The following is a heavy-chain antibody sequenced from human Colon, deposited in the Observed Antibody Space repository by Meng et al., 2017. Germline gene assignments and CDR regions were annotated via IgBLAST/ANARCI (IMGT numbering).Heavy chain of an antibody. CDR1: GYTFTGYY. D-gene: IGHD4-17*01. V-gene: IGHV1-2*06. J-gene: IGHJ2*01. CDR3: ARPPDPTTTVTMEPNWYFDL. Sequence: ASVKVSCKASGYTFTGYYMHWVRQAPGQGLEWMGQINPNSGGTNYAQKFQGRVTMTRDTSISTAYMELSRLRSDDTAVYYCARPPDPTTTVTMEPNWYFDLWGRGTLVTVSS. CDR2: INPNSGGT.